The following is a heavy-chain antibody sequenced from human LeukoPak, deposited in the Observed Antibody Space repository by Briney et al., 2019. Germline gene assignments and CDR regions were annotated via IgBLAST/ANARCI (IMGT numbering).Heavy chain of an antibody. J-gene: IGHJ5*02. CDR1: GYSISSGYY. CDR3: ARHVVPAANPWFDP. CDR2: IYRSGST. V-gene: IGHV4-38-2*01. Sequence: PSETLSLTCAVSGYSISSGYYWGWIRQPPGKGLEWIGSIYRSGSTYYNPSLKSRVTISVDTSKNQFSLKLSSVTAADTAVYYCARHVVPAANPWFDPWGQGTLVTVSS. D-gene: IGHD2-2*01.